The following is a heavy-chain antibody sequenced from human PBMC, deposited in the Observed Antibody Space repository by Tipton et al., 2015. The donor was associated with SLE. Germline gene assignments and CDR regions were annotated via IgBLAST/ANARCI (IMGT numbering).Heavy chain of an antibody. CDR2: IYHSGST. CDR1: GYSISSGYY. J-gene: IGHJ4*02. CDR3: ARQSYYDSSGYKRVFDY. D-gene: IGHD3-22*01. V-gene: IGHV4-38-2*01. Sequence: LRLSCAVSGYSISSGYYWGWIRQPPGKGLEWIGNIYHSGSTYYNPSLKSRVTISVDTSKNQFSLKLSSVTAADTAVYYCARQSYYDSSGYKRVFDYWGQGTLVIVSS.